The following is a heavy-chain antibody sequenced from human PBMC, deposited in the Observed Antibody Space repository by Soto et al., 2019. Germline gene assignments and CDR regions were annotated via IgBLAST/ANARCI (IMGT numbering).Heavy chain of an antibody. V-gene: IGHV3-49*04. CDR1: GFTFGDFA. D-gene: IGHD2-15*01. Sequence: GGSLRLSCTASGFTFGDFALSWVRQAPGKGLEWVGVIRSNAYGGSTEYAAYVRGRFTIYRDDSKRIVYLHMISLKNEDTSVYYFSRSRDSCYVPLDYWGQGTLVTVSS. J-gene: IGHJ4*02. CDR3: SRSRDSCYVPLDY. CDR2: IRSNAYGGST.